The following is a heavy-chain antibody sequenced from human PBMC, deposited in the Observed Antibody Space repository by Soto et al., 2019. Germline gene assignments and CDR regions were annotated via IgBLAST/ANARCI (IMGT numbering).Heavy chain of an antibody. CDR2: IYPGDSDT. Sequence: PGESLKISCKGSGYSFTSYWTGWVRQMPGKGLEWMGIIYPGDSDTRYSPSFQGQVTISADKSISTAYLQWSSLKASDTAMYYCARPAGYYDSSGYFQYAFDIWGQGTMVTVSS. CDR1: GYSFTSYW. V-gene: IGHV5-51*01. CDR3: ARPAGYYDSSGYFQYAFDI. J-gene: IGHJ3*02. D-gene: IGHD3-22*01.